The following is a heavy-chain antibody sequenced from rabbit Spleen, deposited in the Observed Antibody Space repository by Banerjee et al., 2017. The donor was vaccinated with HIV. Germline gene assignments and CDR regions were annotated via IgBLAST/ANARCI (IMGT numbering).Heavy chain of an antibody. V-gene: IGHV1S45*01. J-gene: IGHJ4*01. Sequence: QEQLEESGGDLVKPEGSLTLTCTASGFSFSSSYWMCWVRQAPGKGLEWIACINAVTGKAVYASWAKGRFTMSKTSSTTVTLKMTGLTAADTATYFCAGGSADAWWALNLWGPGTLVTVS. CDR1: GFSFSSSYW. D-gene: IGHD1-1*01. CDR3: AGGSADAWWALNL. CDR2: INAVTGKA.